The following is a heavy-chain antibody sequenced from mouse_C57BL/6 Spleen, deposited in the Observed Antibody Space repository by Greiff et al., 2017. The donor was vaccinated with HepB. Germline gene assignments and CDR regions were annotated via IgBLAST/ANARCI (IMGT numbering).Heavy chain of an antibody. J-gene: IGHJ2*01. D-gene: IGHD2-3*01. V-gene: IGHV5-16*01. CDR3: ARDHGYYYFDY. CDR2: INYDGSST. CDR1: GFTFSDYY. Sequence: EVKLMESEGGLVQPGSSMKLSCTASGFTFSDYYMAWVRQVPEKGLEWVANINYDGSSTYYLDSLKSRFIISRDNAKNILYLQMSSLKSEDTATYYCARDHGYYYFDYWGQGTTLTVSS.